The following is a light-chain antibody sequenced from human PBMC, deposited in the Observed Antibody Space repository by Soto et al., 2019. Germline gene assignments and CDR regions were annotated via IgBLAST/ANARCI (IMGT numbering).Light chain of an antibody. CDR3: QQSYSTPIT. J-gene: IGKJ5*01. CDR2: AAS. V-gene: IGKV1-39*01. CDR1: QSISSY. Sequence: QMTQSHSTLSASVGDRVTITCRASQSISSYLNWYQQKPGKAPKLLIYAASSLQSGVPSRFSGSGSGTDFTLTISSLQPEDFATYYCQQSYSTPITFAQGTRLEIK.